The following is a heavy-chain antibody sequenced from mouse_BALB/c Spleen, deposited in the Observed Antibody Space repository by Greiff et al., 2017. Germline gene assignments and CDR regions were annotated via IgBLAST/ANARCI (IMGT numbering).Heavy chain of an antibody. CDR1: GFTFSSYG. J-gene: IGHJ3*01. Sequence: EVKVVESGGDLVKPGGSLKLSCAASGFTFSSYGMSWVRQTPDKRLEWVATISSGGSYTYYPDSVKGRFTISRDNAKNTLYLQMSSLKSEDTAMYYCARHPHKLAWFAYWGQGTLVTVSA. CDR3: ARHPHKLAWFAY. V-gene: IGHV5-6*01. D-gene: IGHD4-1*01. CDR2: ISSGGSYT.